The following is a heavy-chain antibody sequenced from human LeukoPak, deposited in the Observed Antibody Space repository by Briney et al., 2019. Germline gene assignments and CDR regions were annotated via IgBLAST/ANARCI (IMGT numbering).Heavy chain of an antibody. CDR2: IYYSGST. D-gene: IGHD1-26*01. J-gene: IGHJ4*02. CDR3: ARVGRYSIVG. CDR1: IRLIRYYY. V-gene: IGHV4-59*08. Sequence: SETLSLTCSVSIRLIRYYYGSWLRQPPGKGLEWIGYIYYSGSTNYNPSLKSRVTISLDTSKNQFSLKLSSVTAADTAVYYCARVGRYSIVGWGQGTLVTVSS.